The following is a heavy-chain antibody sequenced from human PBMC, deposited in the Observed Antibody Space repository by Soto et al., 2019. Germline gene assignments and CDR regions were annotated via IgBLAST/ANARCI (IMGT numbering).Heavy chain of an antibody. D-gene: IGHD6-6*01. CDR1: GGTFGRYA. V-gene: IGHV1-69*01. J-gene: IGHJ5*02. Sequence: QVQLVQSGAEVKKPGSSVKVSCKASGGTFGRYAIRWARQAPGQGLEWMGGIIPIFGTTNYAQKFQGRVMITGGVSMTTADMALSSLRSEDKAVYYCARVPWGQLDPPGPFDPWGQGTLVTVSS. CDR2: IIPIFGTT. CDR3: ARVPWGQLDPPGPFDP.